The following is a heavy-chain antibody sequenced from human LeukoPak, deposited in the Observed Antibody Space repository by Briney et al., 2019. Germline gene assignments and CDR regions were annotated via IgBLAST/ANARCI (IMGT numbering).Heavy chain of an antibody. V-gene: IGHV5-51*01. Sequence: GESLKISCKGSGYSFTSYWIGWVRQMPGKGLEWMGIIYPGDSDTRYSPSFQGQVTISADKSISTAFLQWSSLKASDTAMYYCARLSYNSSDFHYMDVWGKGTTVTISS. CDR1: GYSFTSYW. D-gene: IGHD3-22*01. CDR3: ARLSYNSSDFHYMDV. CDR2: IYPGDSDT. J-gene: IGHJ6*03.